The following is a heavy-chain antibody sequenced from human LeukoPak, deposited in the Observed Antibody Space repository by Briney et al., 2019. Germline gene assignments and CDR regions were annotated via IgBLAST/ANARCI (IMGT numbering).Heavy chain of an antibody. CDR1: VYTFTGYD. D-gene: IGHD1-14*01. J-gene: IGHJ4*02. V-gene: IGHV1-2*02. Sequence: ASVKVSCKSSVYTFTGYDMHWVRQPPGQGLGLMGWINPNSGGTNYSQKFHDSVTITRDASISTAYMELSRPTSDDTAVYYCARGYLNRVFDYWGQGTLVPVSS. CDR3: ARGYLNRVFDY. CDR2: INPNSGGT.